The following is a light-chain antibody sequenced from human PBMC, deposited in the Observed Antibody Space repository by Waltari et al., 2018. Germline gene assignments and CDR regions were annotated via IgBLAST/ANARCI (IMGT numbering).Light chain of an antibody. CDR2: GST. CDR3: QSYDTSLSVV. V-gene: IGLV1-40*01. J-gene: IGLJ3*02. Sequence: QSVLTQPPSVSGAPGQRVTISCTGSGSHIGAGYAVHWYQQLPRAAPKLLIYGSTTRPLGVPDRFFGSTSGTSASLAIIGLQAEDEADYYCQSYDTSLSVVFGGGTKVTVL. CDR1: GSHIGAGYA.